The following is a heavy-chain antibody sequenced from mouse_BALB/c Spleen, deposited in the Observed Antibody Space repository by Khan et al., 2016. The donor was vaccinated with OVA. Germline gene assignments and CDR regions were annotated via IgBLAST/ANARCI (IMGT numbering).Heavy chain of an antibody. D-gene: IGHD1-1*01. Sequence: QVQLKQSGAELAKPGASVKMSCKASGYTFTSYWMHWVKQRPGQGLEWIGYINPSTGYTEYNQRFKDKATLTADKPSSTAYMQLSSLTSEESAVYDCANHGSSSAWLTYWGQGTLVTVSA. CDR3: ANHGSSSAWLTY. V-gene: IGHV1-7*01. J-gene: IGHJ3*01. CDR2: INPSTGYT. CDR1: GYTFTSYW.